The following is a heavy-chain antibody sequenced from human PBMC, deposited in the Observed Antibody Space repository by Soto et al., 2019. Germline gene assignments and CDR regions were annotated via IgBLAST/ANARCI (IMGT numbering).Heavy chain of an antibody. CDR1: GFTFSNFA. V-gene: IGHV3-23*01. CDR3: AKGVTMIRGALYYGMDV. CDR2: ISGSGGST. J-gene: IGHJ6*02. D-gene: IGHD3-10*01. Sequence: GGSLRLSCAASGFTFSNFAMSWVRQAPGKGLEWVSAISGSGGSTYYADSVKGRFTISRDNSKNTLFLQVNSLRAEDTAVYYCAKGVTMIRGALYYGMDVWGQGTTVTVSS.